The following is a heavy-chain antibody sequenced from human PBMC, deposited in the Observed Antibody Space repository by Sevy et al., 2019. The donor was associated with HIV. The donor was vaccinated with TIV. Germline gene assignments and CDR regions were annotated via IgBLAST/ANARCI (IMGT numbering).Heavy chain of an antibody. CDR3: ARARGEWELLKDY. CDR1: GFTFSSYA. Sequence: GGSLRLFCAASGFTFSSYAMHWVRQAPGKGLEWVAVISYDGSNKYYADSVKGRFTISRDNSKNTLYLQMNSLRAEDTAVYYCARARGEWELLKDYWGQGTLVTVSS. J-gene: IGHJ4*02. V-gene: IGHV3-30*04. D-gene: IGHD1-26*01. CDR2: ISYDGSNK.